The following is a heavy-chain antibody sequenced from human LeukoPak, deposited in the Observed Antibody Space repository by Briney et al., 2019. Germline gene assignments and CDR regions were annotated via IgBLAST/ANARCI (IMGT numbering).Heavy chain of an antibody. J-gene: IGHJ4*02. CDR1: GFTFNSYS. CDR2: ITAGGATT. CDR3: ANAQVFGTPHFEY. V-gene: IGHV3-23*01. D-gene: IGHD3-3*01. Sequence: SGGSLRLSCAASGFTFNSYSMHWVRQAPGKGLDWVSSITAGGATTYYADSVKGRFSISRDNPKNTLYLQMNSLRVEDTAVYYCANAQVFGTPHFEYWGQGTLVTVSS.